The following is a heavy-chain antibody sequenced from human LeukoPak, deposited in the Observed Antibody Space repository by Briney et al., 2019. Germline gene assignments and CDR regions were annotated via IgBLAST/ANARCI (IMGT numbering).Heavy chain of an antibody. V-gene: IGHV3-9*01. D-gene: IGHD2-15*01. CDR1: GFTLDDYA. CDR3: AKWVVPATASYYGMDV. J-gene: IGHJ6*02. Sequence: SGGSLRLSCAASGFTLDDYAMHWVRQAPGKGLEWVSGISWNSGNIAYADAVKGRFTISRDNAKNSLYLQMNSLRAEDTAVYYCAKWVVPATASYYGMDVWGQGTTVTVSS. CDR2: ISWNSGNI.